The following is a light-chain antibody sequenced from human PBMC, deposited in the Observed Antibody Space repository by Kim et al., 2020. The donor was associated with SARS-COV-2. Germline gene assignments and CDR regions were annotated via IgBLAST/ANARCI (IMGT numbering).Light chain of an antibody. CDR1: QSVSSRY. CDR2: GAS. J-gene: IGKJ4*01. V-gene: IGKV3-20*01. CDR3: QQYKS. Sequence: EIVLTQSPGTLALSPGERATLSCRASQSVSSRYLVWYQQKPGQVPRLLIYGASNRATGIPDRFSGSGSGTEFTLTISRLEPEDFAVYYCQQYKSFGGETKLDIK.